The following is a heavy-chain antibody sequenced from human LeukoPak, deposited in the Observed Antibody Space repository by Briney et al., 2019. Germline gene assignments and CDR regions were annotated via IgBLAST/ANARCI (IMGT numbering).Heavy chain of an antibody. D-gene: IGHD5-18*01. CDR2: ISYDGINK. CDR1: GFIFSSYS. Sequence: GRSLRLSCAASGFIFSSYSMHWVRQAPGKGLEWVGVISYDGINKYYTDSLKGRFTISRDNSKNTLYLQMNSLRAEDTAVYYCAKDRQLWLRFDYWGQGTLVTVSS. J-gene: IGHJ4*02. CDR3: AKDRQLWLRFDY. V-gene: IGHV3-30*18.